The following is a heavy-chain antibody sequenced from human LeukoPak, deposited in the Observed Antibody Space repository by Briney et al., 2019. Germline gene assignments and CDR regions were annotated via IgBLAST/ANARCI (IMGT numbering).Heavy chain of an antibody. D-gene: IGHD1-7*01. J-gene: IGHJ3*02. Sequence: GGSLRLSGAASGFTFDDYGMRWVGQSPGKGLEWVSGINWGGGSTGYADAGKGRYTISRDNAKNSLYLQMNSLRAEDTALYYCASLGITGTTTDAFDIWGQGTMVTVSS. CDR2: INWGGGST. CDR3: ASLGITGTTTDAFDI. V-gene: IGHV3-20*04. CDR1: GFTFDDYG.